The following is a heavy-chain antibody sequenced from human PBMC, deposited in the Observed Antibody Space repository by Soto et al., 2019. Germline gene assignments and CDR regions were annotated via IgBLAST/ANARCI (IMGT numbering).Heavy chain of an antibody. CDR1: GGSISSYY. V-gene: IGHV4-59*08. CDR3: ARQAGPHYDSLGALLDY. CDR2: IYYSGST. J-gene: IGHJ4*02. D-gene: IGHD3-9*01. Sequence: QVQLQESGPGLVKPSETLSLTCTVSGGSISSYYWSWIRQPPGKGLEWIGYIYYSGSTNYNPSLKRRVTISVDTSKNRFSLKLSAVTAADTAVYSCARQAGPHYDSLGALLDYWGQGTLVTVSS.